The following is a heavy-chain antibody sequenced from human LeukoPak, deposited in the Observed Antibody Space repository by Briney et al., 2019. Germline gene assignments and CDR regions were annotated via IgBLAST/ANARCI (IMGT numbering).Heavy chain of an antibody. CDR3: ARTNVLRYFDWLSKGHYFDY. CDR1: GFTFSSYW. V-gene: IGHV3-74*01. CDR2: INSDGSST. J-gene: IGHJ4*02. Sequence: GGSPRLSCAASGFTFSSYWMHWVRQAPGKGLVWVSRINSDGSSTSYADSVKGRFTISRDNAKNTLYLQMNSLRAEDTAVYYCARTNVLRYFDWLSKGHYFDYWGQGTLVTVSS. D-gene: IGHD3-9*01.